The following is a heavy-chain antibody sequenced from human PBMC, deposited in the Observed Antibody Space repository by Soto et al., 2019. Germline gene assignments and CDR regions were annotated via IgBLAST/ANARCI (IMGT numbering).Heavy chain of an antibody. V-gene: IGHV3-64*01. Sequence: EVQLAESGGGLTQAGGSLRLSCAASGFTLSGYAMDWVRQAPGKGLEYVSGISSNGVGTYYANSVQGRFTISGDNSKNTVYLQMGSLRPEDMAVYYCARRARPDFYYMDVWGKGTTVTVPS. CDR1: GFTLSGYA. D-gene: IGHD6-6*01. CDR3: ARRARPDFYYMDV. J-gene: IGHJ6*03. CDR2: ISSNGVGT.